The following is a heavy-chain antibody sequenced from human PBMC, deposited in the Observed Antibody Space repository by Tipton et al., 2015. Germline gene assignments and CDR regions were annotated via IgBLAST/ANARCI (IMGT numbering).Heavy chain of an antibody. V-gene: IGHV4-59*11. D-gene: IGHD5-24*01. CDR3: ARDLEHGMDV. CDR1: GGSISSHY. Sequence: TLSLTCTVSGGSISSHYWSWIRQSSGKGLEWIGYISYSGTTNYNPSLNSRVTISLDTSKNQFSLTLNSVTAADTAVYYCARDLEHGMDVWGQGTTVTVSS. CDR2: ISYSGTT. J-gene: IGHJ6*02.